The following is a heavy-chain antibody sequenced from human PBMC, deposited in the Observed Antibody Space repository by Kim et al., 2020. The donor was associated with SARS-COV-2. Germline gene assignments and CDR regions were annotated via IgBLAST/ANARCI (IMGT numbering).Heavy chain of an antibody. CDR1: GFTFSSYG. CDR3: AREGFSVTHEGFDY. Sequence: GGSLRLSCAASGFTFSSYGMHWFRQAPGKGLEWVAVIWYDGSNKYYADSVKGRFTISRDNSKNTLYLQMNSLRAEDTAVYYCAREGFSVTHEGFDYWGQGTLVTVSS. CDR2: IWYDGSNK. D-gene: IGHD4-17*01. V-gene: IGHV3-33*01. J-gene: IGHJ4*02.